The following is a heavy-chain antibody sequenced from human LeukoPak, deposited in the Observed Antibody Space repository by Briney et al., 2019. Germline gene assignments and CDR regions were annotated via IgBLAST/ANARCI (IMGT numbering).Heavy chain of an antibody. CDR1: GFTFSEYV. CDR2: ITATSGSI. CDR3: AKNPAYYFDGNGYYYFDY. Sequence: PGGSLRLSCTASGFTFSEYVMSWVRQAPGKGLEWVSSITATSGSIYYAESVQGRFIISRDNSKNTLYLQMNRLRAEDTAVYYCAKNPAYYFDGNGYYYFDYWGQGTLVTVSS. D-gene: IGHD3-22*01. J-gene: IGHJ4*02. V-gene: IGHV3-23*01.